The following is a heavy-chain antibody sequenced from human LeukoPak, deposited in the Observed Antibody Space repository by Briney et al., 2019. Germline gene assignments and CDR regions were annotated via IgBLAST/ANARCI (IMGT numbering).Heavy chain of an antibody. CDR2: VSSDGTDK. CDR1: GLSFSRYA. D-gene: IGHD6-13*01. V-gene: IGHV3-30-3*01. CDR3: ARVDSKSGSSFSAS. Sequence: GKSLRLSCAASGLSFSRYAMQWVRQAPGKGLEWVAAVSSDGTDKYHADSVKGRFTVSRDNSRNTLSLQIHSLKPEDTAVYYCARVDSKSGSSFSASWGQGALVIVSP. J-gene: IGHJ4*02.